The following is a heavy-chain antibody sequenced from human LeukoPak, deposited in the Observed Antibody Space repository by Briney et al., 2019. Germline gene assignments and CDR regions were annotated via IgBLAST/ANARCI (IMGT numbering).Heavy chain of an antibody. CDR1: GGSISSYY. J-gene: IGHJ4*02. D-gene: IGHD1-26*01. Sequence: PSETLSLTWTVSGGSISSYYWSWIRQPPGKGLEWIGYIYYSGSTNYNPSLKSRVTISVDTSKNQFSLKLSSVTAADTAVYYCARLLRTGGYHYFDYWGQGTLVTVSS. V-gene: IGHV4-59*08. CDR3: ARLLRTGGYHYFDY. CDR2: IYYSGST.